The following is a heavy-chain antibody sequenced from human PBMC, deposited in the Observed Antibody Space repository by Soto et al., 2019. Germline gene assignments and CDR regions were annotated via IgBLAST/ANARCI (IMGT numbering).Heavy chain of an antibody. CDR1: GFTFSSYA. V-gene: IGHV3-23*01. CDR2: ISGSGGST. Sequence: PGGSLRLSCAASGFTFSSYAMSGVRQAPGKGLEWVSAISGSGGSTYYADSVKGRFTISRDNSKNTLSLQMNSLRAEDTAVYYSAQERGYSYGFVDYWGQGTLVTVSS. CDR3: AQERGYSYGFVDY. D-gene: IGHD5-18*01. J-gene: IGHJ4*02.